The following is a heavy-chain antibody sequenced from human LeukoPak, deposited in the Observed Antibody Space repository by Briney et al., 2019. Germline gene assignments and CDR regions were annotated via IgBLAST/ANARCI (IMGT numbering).Heavy chain of an antibody. CDR3: ARGGGTHYDSSGYYYGDSWFDP. Sequence: PSETLSLTCTVSGGSISNFYWSWIRQPAGKGLEWVGHIYFSGSTNYNPSLKSRVTMSVDTSKKQVYLKTTSVTAAAPAVYSCARGGGTHYDSSGYYYGDSWFDPWGQGTLVTVSS. D-gene: IGHD3-22*01. CDR2: IYFSGST. CDR1: GGSISNFY. V-gene: IGHV4-4*07. J-gene: IGHJ5*02.